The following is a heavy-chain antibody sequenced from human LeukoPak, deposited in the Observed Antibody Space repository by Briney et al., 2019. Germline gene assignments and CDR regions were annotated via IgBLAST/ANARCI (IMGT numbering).Heavy chain of an antibody. CDR3: AKRMGPSIAATDLDY. J-gene: IGHJ4*02. CDR1: GFTFSDYG. V-gene: IGHV3-30*18. D-gene: IGHD6-13*01. CDR2: ISHDGNNK. Sequence: GGSLRLSCAAPGFTFSDYGMNWVRQAPGKGLEWVAVISHDGNNKYYADSVKGRFTLSRDNSKNTLYLQMNSLRPEDTAVYYCAKRMGPSIAATDLDYWGQGTLVTVSS.